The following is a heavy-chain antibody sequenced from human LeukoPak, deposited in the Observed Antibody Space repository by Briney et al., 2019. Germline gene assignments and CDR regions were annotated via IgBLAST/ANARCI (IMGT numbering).Heavy chain of an antibody. CDR3: ARSRRDGDYLFNAFDI. CDR2: ISPSGGIT. J-gene: IGHJ3*02. D-gene: IGHD4-17*01. CDR1: GFTFSSHG. Sequence: GGTLRLSCAASGFTFSSHGMNWVRQAPGKGLEWVSGISPSGGITYYTDSVKGRFTVSRDNARNTLELQMNSLRAEDTAVYYCARSRRDGDYLFNAFDIWGQGTMVTVSS. V-gene: IGHV3-23*01.